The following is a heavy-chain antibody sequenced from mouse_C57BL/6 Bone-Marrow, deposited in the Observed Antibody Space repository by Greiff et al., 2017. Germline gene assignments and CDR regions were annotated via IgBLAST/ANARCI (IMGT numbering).Heavy chain of an antibody. CDR1: GYTFTSYW. CDR2: IDPSDSYT. V-gene: IGHV1-59*01. J-gene: IGHJ3*01. Sequence: QVQLQQPGAELVRPGTSVKLSCKASGYTFTSYWMHWVKQRPGQGLEWIGVIDPSDSYTNSNQKFTGKSTLTVDTSSSTAYMQLSSLSSEDTAVYYCARYSPWFAYWGQGTLVTVAA. D-gene: IGHD2-12*01. CDR3: ARYSPWFAY.